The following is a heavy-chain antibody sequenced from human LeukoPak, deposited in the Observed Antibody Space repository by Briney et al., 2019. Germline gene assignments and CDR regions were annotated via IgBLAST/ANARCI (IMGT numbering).Heavy chain of an antibody. CDR1: GFTFSSYN. V-gene: IGHV3-21*01. CDR3: ASGVNYFDY. J-gene: IGHJ4*02. D-gene: IGHD3-3*01. Sequence: GGSLRLSCAASGFTFSSYNMKWVRQAPGKGLEWVSSISSRSSYIFYADSVKGRFTISRDNAKKPLYLQMNSLRAEDTAVYYCASGVNYFDYWGQGTLVTVSS. CDR2: ISSRSSYI.